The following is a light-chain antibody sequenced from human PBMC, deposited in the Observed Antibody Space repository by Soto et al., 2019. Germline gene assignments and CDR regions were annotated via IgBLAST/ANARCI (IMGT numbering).Light chain of an antibody. Sequence: DIQLTQSPSFLSASVGDRVSITCRASQGISSYLVWYQQIPGKAPKLLIYAASTLQSGVPSRFSGSGSGTEFTLTISSLQPEDFAAYYCQQLNSYPWTFGQGTKVEIK. CDR2: AAS. V-gene: IGKV1-9*01. CDR1: QGISSY. J-gene: IGKJ1*01. CDR3: QQLNSYPWT.